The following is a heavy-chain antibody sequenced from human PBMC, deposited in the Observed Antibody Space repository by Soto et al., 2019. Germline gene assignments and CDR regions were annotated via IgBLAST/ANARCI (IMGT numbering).Heavy chain of an antibody. CDR2: VYHTGNT. J-gene: IGHJ4*02. V-gene: IGHV4-59*01. CDR1: GVSITPYY. CDR3: AREQYNWKL. D-gene: IGHD1-20*01. Sequence: SETLSLTCTVSGVSITPYYWTWIRHPPGKGLEWIGYVYHTGNTYYNPSLKSRVTISLDTSKNQVSLRLKSVTAADTAVYYCAREQYNWKLWGQGTLVTVSS.